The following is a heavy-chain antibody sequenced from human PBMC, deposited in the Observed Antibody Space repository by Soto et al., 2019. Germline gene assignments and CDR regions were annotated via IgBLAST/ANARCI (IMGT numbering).Heavy chain of an antibody. CDR1: GDCISGYN. CDR2: FRSGGGT. D-gene: IGHD3-10*01. J-gene: IGHJ6*02. CDR3: VRQGIGVLHGLVDV. Sequence: SEPLSLTYTVSGDCISGYNLAWIRQTPGKGLEWIGYFRSGGGTSYNPSLKSRVAISADTSTEQFSLRLSSVTAADTAVYYCVRQGIGVLHGLVDVWGQGTTVTVS. V-gene: IGHV4-59*08.